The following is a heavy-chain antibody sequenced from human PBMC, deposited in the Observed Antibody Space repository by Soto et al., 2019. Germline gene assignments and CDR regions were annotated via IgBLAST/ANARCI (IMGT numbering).Heavy chain of an antibody. V-gene: IGHV4-4*02. Sequence: SETLSHTYTVAGCSIRNSNWWSWVRQPPGKGLEWIGEIYHSGSTYYNPSLNSRVTVSVDTSKNQFSLKVTSVTAADTAVYYCARLHGYCISSSCHGHSAMDVWGQGTTVTVSS. CDR1: GCSIRNSNW. J-gene: IGHJ6*02. CDR2: IYHSGST. D-gene: IGHD2-2*01. CDR3: ARLHGYCISSSCHGHSAMDV.